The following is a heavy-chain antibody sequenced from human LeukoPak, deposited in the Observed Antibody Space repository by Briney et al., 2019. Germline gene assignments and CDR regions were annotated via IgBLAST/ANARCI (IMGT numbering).Heavy chain of an antibody. CDR2: ISSSINYI. V-gene: IGHV3-21*01. CDR1: GFTFSSYT. Sequence: GASLRLSCAASGFTFSSYTMSWVREAPGKGLEWVSSISSSINYIYHADSVKGRFTISRDDAQNSVYLQMNSLKDEDTAVYYCARSRTSSPYDKNLNFWGQGTLVIVSS. J-gene: IGHJ4*02. D-gene: IGHD1-14*01. CDR3: ARSRTSSPYDKNLNF.